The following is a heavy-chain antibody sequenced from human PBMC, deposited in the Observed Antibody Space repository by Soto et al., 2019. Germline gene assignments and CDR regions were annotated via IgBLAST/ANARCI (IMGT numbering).Heavy chain of an antibody. Sequence: GGSLRLSCAASGFTFSSYAMSWVRQAPGKGLEWVSAISGSGGSTYYADSVKGRFTISRDNSKNTLYLQMNSLRAEDTAVYYCTKDPSSSSWYRVWFDPWGQGTLVTVSS. CDR3: TKDPSSSSWYRVWFDP. J-gene: IGHJ5*02. CDR2: ISGSGGST. CDR1: GFTFSSYA. D-gene: IGHD6-13*01. V-gene: IGHV3-23*01.